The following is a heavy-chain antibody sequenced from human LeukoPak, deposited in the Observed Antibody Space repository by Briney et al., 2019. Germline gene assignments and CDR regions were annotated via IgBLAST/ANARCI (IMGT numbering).Heavy chain of an antibody. Sequence: SETLSLTCTVSSDSISSYYWSWIRQPPGKGLEWIGSIYYSGSTYYNPSLKSRVTISVDTSKNQFSLKLSSVTAADTAVYYCARTIVGATNGAFDIWGQGTMVTVSS. D-gene: IGHD1-26*01. CDR2: IYYSGST. CDR1: SDSISSYY. CDR3: ARTIVGATNGAFDI. J-gene: IGHJ3*02. V-gene: IGHV4-59*05.